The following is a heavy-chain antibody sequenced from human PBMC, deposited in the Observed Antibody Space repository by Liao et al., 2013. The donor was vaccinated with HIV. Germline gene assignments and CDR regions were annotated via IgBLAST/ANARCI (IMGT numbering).Heavy chain of an antibody. CDR2: VYASGTV. CDR3: ARWATRRDYFDY. CDR1: TGSITTYY. J-gene: IGHJ4*02. Sequence: QVHLHESGPGLVKPSETLSLTCTVSTGSITTYYWNWIRQPAGKGLEWIGRVYASGTVNYNPSLRSRVTLSLDTSKNQVSLKLNSLTAADTAVYYCARWATRRDYFDYWGQGTLVTVSS. V-gene: IGHV4-4*07.